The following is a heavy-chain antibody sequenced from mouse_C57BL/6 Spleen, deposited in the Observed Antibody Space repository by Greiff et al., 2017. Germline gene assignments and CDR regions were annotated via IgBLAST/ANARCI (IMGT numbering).Heavy chain of an antibody. V-gene: IGHV1-55*01. D-gene: IGHD2-4*01. CDR1: GYTFTSYW. Sequence: QVQLQQPGAELVMPGASVKLSCKASGYTFTSYWMHWVKQRPGQGLEWIGDIYPGSGSTNYNEKFKSKATLTVDTSSSTAYMQLSSLTSEDSAVYYCARRDYDYFDYWGQGTTLTVSS. CDR3: ARRDYDYFDY. J-gene: IGHJ2*01. CDR2: IYPGSGST.